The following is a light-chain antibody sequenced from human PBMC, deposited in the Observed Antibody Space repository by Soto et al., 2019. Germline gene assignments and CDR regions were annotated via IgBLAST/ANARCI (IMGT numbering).Light chain of an antibody. V-gene: IGKV1-13*02. CDR2: DAS. Sequence: AIQLTQSPSSLSASVGDRATITCRASQGISSALAWYQQKPGKAPKLLIYDASSLESGVPSRFSGSGSGTDFTLTISSLQPEDFATYYCQQFNSYPLFGQGTKLEIK. CDR3: QQFNSYPL. CDR1: QGISSA. J-gene: IGKJ2*01.